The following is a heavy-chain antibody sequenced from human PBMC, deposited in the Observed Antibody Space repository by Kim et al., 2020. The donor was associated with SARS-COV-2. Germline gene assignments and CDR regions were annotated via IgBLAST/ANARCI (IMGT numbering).Heavy chain of an antibody. D-gene: IGHD1-1*01. Sequence: SVKVSCKASGGSSSNYGITWVRQARGQGLEWMGGIIPMFGTAKYAQKFQGRVTISADKSTSTAYMELSSLTSDDTAVYYCARGTTGTTWDYYYYYGMDV. CDR2: IIPMFGTA. CDR3: ARGTTGTTWDYYYYYGMDV. CDR1: GGSSSNYG. J-gene: IGHJ6*01. V-gene: IGHV1-69*06.